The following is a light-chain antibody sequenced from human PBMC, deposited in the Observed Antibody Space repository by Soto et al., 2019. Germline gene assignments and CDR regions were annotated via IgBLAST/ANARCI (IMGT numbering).Light chain of an antibody. CDR1: QGIRND. V-gene: IGKV1-17*01. CDR3: TQHNSYPLT. CDR2: AAS. Sequence: DIQMTQSPSSLSASVGDRVTITCRASQGIRNDLGWYQQKPGKAPKRLIYAASSLRSGVPSRFRGSGTGPEFTLTIIRLQPEDFATCYCTQHNSYPLTFGGGNKVEVK. J-gene: IGKJ4*01.